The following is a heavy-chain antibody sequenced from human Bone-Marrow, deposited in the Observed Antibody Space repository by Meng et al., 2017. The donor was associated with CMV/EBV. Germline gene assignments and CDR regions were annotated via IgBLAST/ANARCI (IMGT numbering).Heavy chain of an antibody. Sequence: ASVKVSCKASGGTFSSYTFSWVRQAPGQGLEWLGWINPNSGGTKYAQKFQGRVTMTRDTSISTAYMDLIRLTSDDTAIYSCARGGLGHYYYGLDVWGQGTTVTVSS. J-gene: IGHJ6*02. CDR1: GGTFSSYT. CDR2: INPNSGGT. CDR3: ARGGLGHYYYGLDV. V-gene: IGHV1-2*02.